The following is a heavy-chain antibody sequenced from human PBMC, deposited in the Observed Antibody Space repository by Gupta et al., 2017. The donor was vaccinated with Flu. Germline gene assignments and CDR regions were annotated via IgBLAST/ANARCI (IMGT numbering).Heavy chain of an antibody. CDR3: ARDLPYSTGWSHFDC. D-gene: IGHD6-19*01. J-gene: IGHJ4*02. V-gene: IGHV1-46*01. CDR1: GYTFTSYY. CDR2: INPSGGGT. Sequence: QVQLVQSGAEVKKPGASVKVSCKTSGYTFTSYYMHWVRQAPGQGLEWMGIINPSGGGTSYAQKCQGRITMTRDTSTSTVYMELRSLRSEDTAVYYCARDLPYSTGWSHFDCWGQGTLVTVSS.